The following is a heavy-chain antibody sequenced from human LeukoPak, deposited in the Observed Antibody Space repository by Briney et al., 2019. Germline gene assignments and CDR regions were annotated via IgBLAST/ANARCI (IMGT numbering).Heavy chain of an antibody. Sequence: GGSLRLSCAASGFTVSSNYMSWVRQAPGKGLEWVSVIYSGGSTYYADPVKGRFTISRDNSKNTLYLQMNSLRAEDTAVYYCARAFSLSVAEVSWFDPWGQGTLVTVSS. D-gene: IGHD6-19*01. CDR1: GFTVSSNY. J-gene: IGHJ5*02. CDR3: ARAFSLSVAEVSWFDP. V-gene: IGHV3-66*01. CDR2: IYSGGST.